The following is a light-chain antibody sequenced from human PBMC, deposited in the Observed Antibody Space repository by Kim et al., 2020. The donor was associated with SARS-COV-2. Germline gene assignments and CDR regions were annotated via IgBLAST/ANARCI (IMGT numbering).Light chain of an antibody. CDR3: QRYDSLPST. Sequence: GDRITITCQASQDISNHLNWYQQRPGKAPKLLIYDSSSLESGVPSRFSGSGSGTDFTFTISSLLPEDVATYYCQRYDSLPSTFGQGTRL. CDR2: DSS. CDR1: QDISNH. J-gene: IGKJ5*01. V-gene: IGKV1-33*01.